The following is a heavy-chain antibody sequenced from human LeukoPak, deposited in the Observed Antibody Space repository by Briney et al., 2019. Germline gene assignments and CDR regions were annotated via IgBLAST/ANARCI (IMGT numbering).Heavy chain of an antibody. CDR2: ISRGGNTE. Sequence: GGSLRLSCAASGFTFSSSAMSWVRQAPGKGPEWVSHISRGGNTEYYADSVRGRFTVSRDNAKNLLYLQMNSLRDEDTAVYYCARDTVNGPFVISLDLWGQGALVTVSS. D-gene: IGHD2-8*01. CDR3: ARDTVNGPFVISLDL. J-gene: IGHJ5*02. V-gene: IGHV3-48*02. CDR1: GFTFSSSA.